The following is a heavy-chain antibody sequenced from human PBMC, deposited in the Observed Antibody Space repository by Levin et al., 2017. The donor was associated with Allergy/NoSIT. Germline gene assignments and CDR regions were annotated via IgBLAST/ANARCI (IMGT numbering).Heavy chain of an antibody. D-gene: IGHD3-9*01. CDR2: ISYNGKYQ. V-gene: IGHV3-30*04. CDR1: GFTFSNYA. CDR3: AREKTGYYPHY. J-gene: IGHJ4*02. Sequence: SCAASGFTFSNYAMLWVRQAPGKGLDWVALISYNGKYQFYPDSVKGRFTISRDDSKNTLYLQMNSLRAEDTALYYCAREKTGYYPHYWGQGTLVTVSS.